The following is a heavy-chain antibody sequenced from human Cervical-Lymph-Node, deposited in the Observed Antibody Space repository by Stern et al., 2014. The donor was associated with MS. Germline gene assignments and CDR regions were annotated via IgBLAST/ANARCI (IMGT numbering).Heavy chain of an antibody. V-gene: IGHV3-30*18. J-gene: IGHJ4*02. Sequence: VQLVESGGGVVQPGRSLRLSCAASGFTFSSYGMHWVRQAPGKGLEWGAVISYDEINKYYADSVKGRFTISRDNSKNTLYLQMNSLRAEDTAVYYCAKDLNRYCSSTSCYWPDYWGQRTLVTVSS. CDR1: GFTFSSYG. CDR3: AKDLNRYCSSTSCYWPDY. CDR2: ISYDEINK. D-gene: IGHD2-2*01.